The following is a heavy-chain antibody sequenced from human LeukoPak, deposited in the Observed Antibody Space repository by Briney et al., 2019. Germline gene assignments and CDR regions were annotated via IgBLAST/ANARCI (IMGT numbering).Heavy chain of an antibody. CDR3: AREIIGRHTKWFDP. J-gene: IGHJ5*02. CDR2: ISSSVGTI. CDR1: GFTFSDYS. V-gene: IGHV3-11*04. Sequence: PGGSLRLSCAASGFTFSDYSMSWLRQAPGKGLEWVSYISSSVGTIYYADSVKGRFTISRDNAKNSLYLQMNSLRAEDTAVYYCAREIIGRHTKWFDPWGQGTLVTVSS. D-gene: IGHD2/OR15-2a*01.